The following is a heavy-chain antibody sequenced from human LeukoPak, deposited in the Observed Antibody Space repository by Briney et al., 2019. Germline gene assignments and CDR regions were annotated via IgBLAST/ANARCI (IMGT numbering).Heavy chain of an antibody. CDR2: IYTSGST. CDR1: GGSISSGSYY. CDR3: ARETNEGSDY. J-gene: IGHJ4*02. Sequence: PSQTLSLTCTVSGGSISSGSYYWRWIRQPAGKGLEWIGRIYTSGSTNYNPSLKSRVTISVDTSKNQFSLKLTSVTAADTAVYYGARETNEGSDYWGQGTLVTVSS. V-gene: IGHV4-61*02.